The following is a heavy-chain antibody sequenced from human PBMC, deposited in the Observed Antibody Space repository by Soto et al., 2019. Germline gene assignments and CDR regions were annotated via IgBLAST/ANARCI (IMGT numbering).Heavy chain of an antibody. D-gene: IGHD2-15*01. CDR1: GFTFSSYS. CDR2: ISSSSSTT. CDR3: AKEGLGVVVAATRDWFDP. J-gene: IGHJ5*02. Sequence: GGSLRLSCAASGFTFSSYSMNWVRQAPGKGLEWVSYISSSSSTTYYADSVKGRFTISRDNAKNSLYLQMNSLRAEDTAVYYCAKEGLGVVVAATRDWFDPWGQGTLVTVSS. V-gene: IGHV3-48*01.